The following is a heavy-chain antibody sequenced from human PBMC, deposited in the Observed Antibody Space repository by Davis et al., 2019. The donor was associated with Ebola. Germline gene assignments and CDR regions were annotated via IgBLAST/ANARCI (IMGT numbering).Heavy chain of an antibody. D-gene: IGHD3-3*01. CDR1: GGSISSSN. CDR2: ISGSGGST. CDR3: AKEDYDFWSGYYNYYFDY. V-gene: IGHV3-23*01. Sequence: ETLSLTCAVSGGSISSSNWWSWVRQAPGKGLEWVSAISGSGGSTYYADSMKGRFTISRDNSKNTLYLQMNSLRAEDTAVYYCAKEDYDFWSGYYNYYFDYWGQGTLVTVSS. J-gene: IGHJ4*02.